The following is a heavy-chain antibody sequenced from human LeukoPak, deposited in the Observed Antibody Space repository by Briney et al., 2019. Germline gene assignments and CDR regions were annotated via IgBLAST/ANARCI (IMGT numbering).Heavy chain of an antibody. CDR3: ATVVPAARFAY. CDR2: IYYSGST. D-gene: IGHD2-2*01. CDR1: GGSISTSSYY. J-gene: IGHJ4*02. V-gene: IGHV4-39*01. Sequence: PSETLSLTCTVSGGSISTSSYYWGWIRQPPGKGLEWIGNIYYSGSTWNNPSLKSRVTTSVDTSKNQFSLKVTSVTAADTAVYYCATVVPAARFAYWGQGILVTVSS.